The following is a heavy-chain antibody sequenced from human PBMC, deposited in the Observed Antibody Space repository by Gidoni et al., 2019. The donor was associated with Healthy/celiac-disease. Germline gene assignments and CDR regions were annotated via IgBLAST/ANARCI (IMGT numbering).Heavy chain of an antibody. Sequence: QVQLVESGGGLVQPGRSLSLSFAASGFTFSSYGMHWVRQAPGKGLEWVAVISYDGSNKYYADSVKGRFTISRDNSKNTLYLQMNSLRAEDTAVYYCASEVGVNFDYWGQGTLVTVSS. J-gene: IGHJ4*02. CDR2: ISYDGSNK. CDR3: ASEVGVNFDY. D-gene: IGHD3-10*01. V-gene: IGHV3-30*03. CDR1: GFTFSSYG.